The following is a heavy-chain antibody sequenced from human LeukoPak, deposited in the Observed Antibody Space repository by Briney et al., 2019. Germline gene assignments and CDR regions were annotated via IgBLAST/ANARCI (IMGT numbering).Heavy chain of an antibody. D-gene: IGHD3-9*01. J-gene: IGHJ5*02. V-gene: IGHV4-38-2*02. CDR1: GYSISSGYY. CDR3: ARVPGVYYDRLTGYGSGWFDP. Sequence: PSETLSLTCTVSGYSISSGYYWGWVRQPPGKGLEWIGTVYHSGSTYYDPSLRSRVTISVETSKNQFSLKVRSMTAADTAVYYCARVPGVYYDRLTGYGSGWFDPWGQGTLVTVSS. CDR2: VYHSGST.